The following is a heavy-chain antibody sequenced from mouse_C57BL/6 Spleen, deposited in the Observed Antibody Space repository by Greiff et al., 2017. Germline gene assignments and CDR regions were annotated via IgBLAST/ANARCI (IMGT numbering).Heavy chain of an antibody. Sequence: EVMLVESGGGLVKPGGSLKLSCAASGFTFSDYGMHWVRQAPEKGLEWVAYISSGSSTIYYADTVKGRFTISRANAKTTLFLQMTSLRSEDTAMYYCARVDGNYGGDYWGQGTTLTVSS. CDR1: GFTFSDYG. D-gene: IGHD2-1*01. J-gene: IGHJ2*01. CDR2: ISSGSSTI. V-gene: IGHV5-17*01. CDR3: ARVDGNYGGDY.